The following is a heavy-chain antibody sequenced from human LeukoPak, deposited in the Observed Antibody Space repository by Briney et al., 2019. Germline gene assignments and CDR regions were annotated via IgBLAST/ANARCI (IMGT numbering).Heavy chain of an antibody. V-gene: IGHV4-34*01. D-gene: IGHD3-10*01. Sequence: LRLSCAASGFTFSDYYMSWIRQPPGKGLEWIGEINHSGSTNYNPSLKSRVTISVDTSKNQFSLKLSSVTAADTAVYYCARRGPPRTLLRGVKSGWFDPWGQGTLVTVSS. CDR2: INHSGST. CDR3: ARRGPPRTLLRGVKSGWFDP. CDR1: GFTFSDYY. J-gene: IGHJ5*02.